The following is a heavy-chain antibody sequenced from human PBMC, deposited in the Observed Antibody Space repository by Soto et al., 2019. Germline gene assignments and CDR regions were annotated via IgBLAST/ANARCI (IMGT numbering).Heavy chain of an antibody. CDR2: IYYSGST. CDR1: GGSISSGGYY. D-gene: IGHD6-19*01. V-gene: IGHV4-31*03. J-gene: IGHJ4*02. CDR3: ARDKSWGYRAVAGIPIATL. Sequence: SETLSLTCTVSGGSISSGGYYWSWIRQHPGKGLEWIGYIYYSGSTYYNPSLKSRVTISVDTSKNQFSLKLSSVTAADTAVYYCARDKSWGYRAVAGIPIATLWGQGTLVTVSS.